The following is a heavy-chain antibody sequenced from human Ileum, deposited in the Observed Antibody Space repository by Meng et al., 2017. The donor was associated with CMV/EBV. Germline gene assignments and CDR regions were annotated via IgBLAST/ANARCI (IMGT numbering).Heavy chain of an antibody. CDR3: AATPAVTGGFWSGFPYYFDS. CDR1: GFNFNVHW. V-gene: IGHV3-15*01. D-gene: IGHD3-3*01. CDR2: IRSKTYGERT. J-gene: IGHJ4*02. Sequence: GGSLRLSCAVSGFNFNVHWMHWVRQLPGKGMLWVGLIRSKTYGERTDYPAPVKGRFSISRDDSKNTLFLQMDSLETEDTAVYYCAATPAVTGGFWSGFPYYFDSWGQGTLVTVSS.